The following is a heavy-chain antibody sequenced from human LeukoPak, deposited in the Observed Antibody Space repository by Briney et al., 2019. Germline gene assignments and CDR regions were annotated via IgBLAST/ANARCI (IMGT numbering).Heavy chain of an antibody. CDR2: IIPIFGTA. CDR3: ARDFYDSSGYRPGLYFDY. V-gene: IGHV1-69*13. Sequence: SVKVSCKASGYTFTSYDINWVRQAPGQGLEWMGGIIPIFGTANYAQKFQGRVTITADESTSTAYMELSSLRSEDTAVYYCARDFYDSSGYRPGLYFDYWGQGTLVTVSS. J-gene: IGHJ4*02. CDR1: GYTFTSYD. D-gene: IGHD3-22*01.